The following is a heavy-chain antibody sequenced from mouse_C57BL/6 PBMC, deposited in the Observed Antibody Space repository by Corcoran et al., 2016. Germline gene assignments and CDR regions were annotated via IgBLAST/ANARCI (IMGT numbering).Heavy chain of an antibody. CDR2: INTYSGVP. Sequence: QIQLVQSGPELKKPGETVKISCKASGYTFTTYGMSWVKQAPGKGLKWMGWINTYSGVPTYADDFKGRFAFSLETSASTAYLQINNLKNEDTATYFCAREDYENFDYWGQGTTLTVSS. CDR3: AREDYENFDY. CDR1: GYTFTTYG. D-gene: IGHD2-4*01. V-gene: IGHV9-3*01. J-gene: IGHJ2*01.